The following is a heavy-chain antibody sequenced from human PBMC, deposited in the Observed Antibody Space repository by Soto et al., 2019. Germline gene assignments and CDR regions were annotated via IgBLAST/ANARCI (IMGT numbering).Heavy chain of an antibody. CDR1: GFTSDDYA. CDR3: AKEYRYSSSSGPISY. D-gene: IGHD6-6*01. J-gene: IGHJ4*02. CDR2: ISWNSGRI. V-gene: IGHV3-9*02. Sequence: PGGSLRLSCAASGFTSDDYAMHWVRQAPGKGLEWVSGISWNSGRIDYADSVKGRFTISRDNSKNTLYLQMNSLRAEDTAVYYCAKEYRYSSSSGPISYWGQGTLVTVSS.